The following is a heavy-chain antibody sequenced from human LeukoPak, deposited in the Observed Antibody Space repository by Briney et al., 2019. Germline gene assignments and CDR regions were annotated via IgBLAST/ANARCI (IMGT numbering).Heavy chain of an antibody. CDR3: ARDESGGGVPLYYFNY. CDR1: GFTFRTYA. CDR2: IAGSGARA. J-gene: IGHJ4*02. V-gene: IGHV3-23*01. Sequence: GSLRLSCVASGFTFRTYAMTWVRQPPGKGLEWVSAIAGSGARAYFADSVKGRFTISRDNSKNTLYLEMNSLRVEDTAIYYCARDESGGGVPLYYFNYWGQGTLVTVSS. D-gene: IGHD6-25*01.